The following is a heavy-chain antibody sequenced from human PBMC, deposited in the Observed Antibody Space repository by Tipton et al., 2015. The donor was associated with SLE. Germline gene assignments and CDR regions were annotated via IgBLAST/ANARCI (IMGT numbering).Heavy chain of an antibody. Sequence: TLSLTCSVSGGSIISNNFYWGWFRQPPGKTLEWIGSVYYTGSTYYNPSLKGRVTISIDTSKNQFSLTLSSVTAADTAVYYCARDRGLPSPFYLGQGALVTVSS. CDR2: VYYTGST. D-gene: IGHD3-10*01. V-gene: IGHV4-39*07. J-gene: IGHJ4*02. CDR3: ARDRGLPSPFY. CDR1: GGSIISNNFY.